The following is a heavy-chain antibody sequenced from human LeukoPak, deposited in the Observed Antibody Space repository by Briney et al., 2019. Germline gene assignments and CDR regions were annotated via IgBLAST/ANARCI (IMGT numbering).Heavy chain of an antibody. J-gene: IGHJ4*02. CDR1: GFTFSSYG. CDR2: IWYDGSNK. D-gene: IGHD1-26*01. CDR3: AKGGIVGAITIDY. Sequence: GRSLRLSCAASGFTFSSYGMHWVRQAPGKGLEWVAVIWYDGSNKYYADSVKGRFTISRDNSKNSLYLQMNSLRTEDTALYYCAKGGIVGAITIDYWGRGTLVTVSS. V-gene: IGHV3-33*03.